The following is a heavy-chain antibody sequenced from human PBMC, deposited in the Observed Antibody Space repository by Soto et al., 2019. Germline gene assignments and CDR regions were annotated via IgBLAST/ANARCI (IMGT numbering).Heavy chain of an antibody. Sequence: TLSLTCTVSGGSISGYYWSWIRQPPGKGLEWIGYFYYSGNTDYNPSLKSRVTILVDTSKNQFSLKLKSVTAADTAVYYCARERQYFFDFWGQGALVTVSS. CDR2: FYYSGNT. D-gene: IGHD1-1*01. CDR1: GGSISGYY. V-gene: IGHV4-59*01. J-gene: IGHJ4*02. CDR3: ARERQYFFDF.